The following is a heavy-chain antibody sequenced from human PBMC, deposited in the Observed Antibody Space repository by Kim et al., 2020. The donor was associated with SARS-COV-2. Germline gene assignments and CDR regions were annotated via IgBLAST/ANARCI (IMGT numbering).Heavy chain of an antibody. CDR2: IYSDSDT. J-gene: IGHJ4*02. V-gene: IGHV3-53*01. CDR3: TRSECSGGYTCSHDY. D-gene: IGHD2-15*01. CDR1: GFTVSSNY. Sequence: GGSLRLSCAASGFTVSSNYMSWVRQAPGKGPECVSVIYSDSDTYYADSVKGRFTISRDNSKNTLYLQMNSLRAEDTAVYYCTRSECSGGYTCSHDYWGQG.